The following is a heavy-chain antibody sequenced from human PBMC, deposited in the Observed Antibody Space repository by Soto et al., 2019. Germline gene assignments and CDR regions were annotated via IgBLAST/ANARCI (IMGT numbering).Heavy chain of an antibody. CDR3: TRGKDRGLGFPAEH. D-gene: IGHD2-15*01. V-gene: IGHV4-4*02. CDR1: GDSVTSINW. Sequence: QVQLQESGPGLVKPSGTLSLTCAVSGDSVTSINWWSWVRQAPGKGLEWIADIHHRGSTYHNPSLKSRVTISVDKSRNQLSLQLTSATAADTAVYFCTRGKDRGLGFPAEHWGQGTLVTVSS. J-gene: IGHJ4*02. CDR2: IHHRGST.